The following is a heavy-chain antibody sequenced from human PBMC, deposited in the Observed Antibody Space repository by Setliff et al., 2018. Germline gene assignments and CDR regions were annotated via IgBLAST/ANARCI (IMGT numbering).Heavy chain of an antibody. J-gene: IGHJ6*03. V-gene: IGHV4-34*01. CDR2: INHSGST. CDR3: ARGSKSGTSSRNYYYMDV. D-gene: IGHD2-2*01. Sequence: SETLSLTCAVYGGSFSGYYWSWIRQPPGKGLEWIGEINHSGSTNYNPSLKSRVTISVDTSKNQFSLKLSSVTAADTAVYYCARGSKSGTSSRNYYYMDVWGKGTTVTVSS. CDR1: GGSFSGYY.